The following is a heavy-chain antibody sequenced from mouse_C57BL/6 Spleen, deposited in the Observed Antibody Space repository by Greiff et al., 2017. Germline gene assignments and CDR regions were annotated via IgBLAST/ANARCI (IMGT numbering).Heavy chain of an antibody. V-gene: IGHV1-52*01. CDR1: GYTFTSYW. Sequence: QVQLQQPGAELVRPGSSVKLSCKASGYTFTSYWMPWVKQRPIQGLEWIGNIDPSDSETHYNQKFKDKATLTVDKSSSTAYMQLSSLTSEDSAVYYGARTGAVVANYYDYWGQGTTLTVSS. CDR3: ARTGAVVANYYDY. J-gene: IGHJ2*01. D-gene: IGHD1-1*01. CDR2: IDPSDSET.